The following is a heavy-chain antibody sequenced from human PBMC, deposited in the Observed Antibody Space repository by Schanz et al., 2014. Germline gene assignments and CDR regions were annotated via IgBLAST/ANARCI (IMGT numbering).Heavy chain of an antibody. CDR2: FT. CDR3: VRELSGGTFDY. D-gene: IGHD1-1*01. J-gene: IGHJ4*02. Sequence: QVQVVQSGAELKNPGASVKVSCKASGYSFSAYYIHWMRQAPGQGLEWLGRFTHISQKFQGRVTMTRDTSSPTAYMELNSLRSDDTAVYYCVRELSGGTFDYWGQGALVTVSS. V-gene: IGHV1-2*06. CDR1: GYSFSAYY.